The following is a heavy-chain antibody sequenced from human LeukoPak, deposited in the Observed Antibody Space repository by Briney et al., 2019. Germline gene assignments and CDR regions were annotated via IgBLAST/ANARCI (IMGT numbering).Heavy chain of an antibody. CDR3: AREPDYGGYFDY. CDR1: GYTFTSYG. CDR2: ISAYNGNT. J-gene: IGHJ4*02. Sequence: ASVKVSCTASGYTFTSYGISWVRQAPGQGLEWMGWISAYNGNTNYAQKLQGRVTMTTDTSTSTAYMELRSLRSDDTAVYYCAREPDYGGYFDYWGQGTLVTVSS. D-gene: IGHD4-23*01. V-gene: IGHV1-18*01.